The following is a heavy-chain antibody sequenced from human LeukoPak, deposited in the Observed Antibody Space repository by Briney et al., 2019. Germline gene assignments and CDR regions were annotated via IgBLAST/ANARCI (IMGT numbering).Heavy chain of an antibody. D-gene: IGHD4-23*01. Sequence: GGSLRLSCAASGFTLSSYWIHWVRQGPGKGLVWVSRIDSDGASTIYADSVKGRFTIYRDNVKNTVYLQMNSLRAEDTAVYYCARDYGGNLRAFYIWGQGTMVTVSS. CDR2: IDSDGAST. CDR1: GFTLSSYW. V-gene: IGHV3-74*01. J-gene: IGHJ3*02. CDR3: ARDYGGNLRAFYI.